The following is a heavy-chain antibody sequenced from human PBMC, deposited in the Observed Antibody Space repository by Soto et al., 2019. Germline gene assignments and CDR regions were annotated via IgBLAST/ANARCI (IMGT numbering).Heavy chain of an antibody. Sequence: PGGSLRLSCAASGFTFSSYAMSWVRQAPGKGLEWVSAISSSGGSTYYADSVRGRFTISRDNAKNSLYLQMNSLRAEDTAVYYCARDYSSYGPFDYWGQGTLVTVSS. CDR1: GFTFSSYA. J-gene: IGHJ4*02. V-gene: IGHV3-23*01. CDR3: ARDYSSYGPFDY. CDR2: ISSSGGST. D-gene: IGHD5-18*01.